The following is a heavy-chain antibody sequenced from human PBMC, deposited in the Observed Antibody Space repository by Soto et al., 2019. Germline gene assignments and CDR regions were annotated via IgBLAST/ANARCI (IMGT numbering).Heavy chain of an antibody. Sequence: QVPLVQSGAEVKKPGAAVKVSCKASGYTFTSYYMHWVRQAPGQVLEWMGIINPSGGSTSYAQKFQGRVTMTRDTSTGTVYMELSSLRSEDTAVYYCARALAAYNWFDPWGQGTLVTVSS. D-gene: IGHD2-15*01. CDR1: GYTFTSYY. CDR3: ARALAAYNWFDP. CDR2: INPSGGST. J-gene: IGHJ5*02. V-gene: IGHV1-46*01.